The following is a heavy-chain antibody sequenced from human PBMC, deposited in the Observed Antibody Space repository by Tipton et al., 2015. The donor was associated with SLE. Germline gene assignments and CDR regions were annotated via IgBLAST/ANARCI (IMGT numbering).Heavy chain of an antibody. Sequence: TLSLTCAVSGYSISSGYYWGWIRQPAGKGLEWIGRIYTSGSTNYNPSLKSRVTMPVDTSKNQFSLKLSSVTAADTAVYYCARAGDIVVVVAATPGDYWGQGTLVTVSS. CDR1: GYSISSGYY. D-gene: IGHD2-15*01. J-gene: IGHJ4*02. CDR2: IYTSGST. CDR3: ARAGDIVVVVAATPGDY. V-gene: IGHV4-61*02.